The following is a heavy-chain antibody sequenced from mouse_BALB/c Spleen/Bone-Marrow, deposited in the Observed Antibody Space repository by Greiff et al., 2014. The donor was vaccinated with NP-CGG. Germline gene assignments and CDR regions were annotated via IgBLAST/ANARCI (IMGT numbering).Heavy chain of an antibody. V-gene: IGHV5-6-3*01. CDR3: ARDNYGSRFDY. J-gene: IGHJ2*01. Sequence: EVLLVESGGGLVQPGGSLKLSCAASGFTFSSYGMSWVRQTPDKRLELVATINNNDGNTYYPDSVKGRFTISRDNAKNTLYLQMSSLKSEDTAMYDCARDNYGSRFDYWGQGTTLTVPS. CDR2: INNNDGNT. D-gene: IGHD1-1*01. CDR1: GFTFSSYG.